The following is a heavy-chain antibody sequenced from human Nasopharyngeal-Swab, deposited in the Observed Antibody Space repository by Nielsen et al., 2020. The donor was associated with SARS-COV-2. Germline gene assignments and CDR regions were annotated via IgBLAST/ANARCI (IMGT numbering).Heavy chain of an antibody. CDR1: GYSFTSYA. V-gene: IGHV1-69*13. D-gene: IGHD6-13*01. Sequence: SVKVSCKASGYSFTSYAISWVRQAPGRGLEWMGGIIPIFGTANYAQKFQGRVTITADESTSTAYMELSSLRSEDTAVYYCARGLGSLGAFDICGQGTTVTVSS. CDR3: ARGLGSLGAFDI. J-gene: IGHJ3*02. CDR2: IIPIFGTA.